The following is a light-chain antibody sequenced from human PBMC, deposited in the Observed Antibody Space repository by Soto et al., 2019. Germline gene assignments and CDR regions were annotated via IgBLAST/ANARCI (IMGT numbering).Light chain of an antibody. Sequence: EVVMTQSPATLSVSPGESATLSCRASQTVSSNLAWYQHKPGQAPRLLIYGASTRATGIPARFSGSGSGTDFTLTINNLQSEDSAVYFCHQYNNWPPFTSGPGTKVDI. CDR3: HQYNNWPPFT. CDR1: QTVSSN. J-gene: IGKJ3*01. V-gene: IGKV3-15*01. CDR2: GAS.